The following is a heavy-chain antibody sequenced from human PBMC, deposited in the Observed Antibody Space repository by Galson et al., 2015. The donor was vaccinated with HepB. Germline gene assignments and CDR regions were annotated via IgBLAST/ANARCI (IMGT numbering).Heavy chain of an antibody. D-gene: IGHD3-9*01. CDR1: GFTFSSYG. J-gene: IGHJ4*02. CDR3: VKDSLPLNRYDILTGSNFDY. Sequence: LRLSCAASGFTFSSYGMHWVRQAPGKGLEYVSAISSNGGSTYYADSVKGRFTISRDNSKNTLYLQMSSLRAEDTAVYYCVKDSLPLNRYDILTGSNFDYWGQGTLVTVSS. V-gene: IGHV3-64D*06. CDR2: ISSNGGST.